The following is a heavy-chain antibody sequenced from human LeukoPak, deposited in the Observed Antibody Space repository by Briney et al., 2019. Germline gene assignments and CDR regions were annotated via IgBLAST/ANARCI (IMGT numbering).Heavy chain of an antibody. CDR3: ARDDYDILTGYDY. V-gene: IGHV3-23*01. J-gene: IGHJ4*02. Sequence: GGSLRLSCAASGFTFCSYAMSWVPQAPGKGLEWVSAISGSGGSTYYADSVKGRFTISTDNSKNTLYLQMNSLRAEDTAVYYCARDDYDILTGYDYWGQGTLVSVSS. CDR1: GFTFCSYA. CDR2: ISGSGGST. D-gene: IGHD3-9*01.